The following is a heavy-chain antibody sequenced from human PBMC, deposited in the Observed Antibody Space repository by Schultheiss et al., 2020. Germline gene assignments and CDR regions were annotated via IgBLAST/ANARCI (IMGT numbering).Heavy chain of an antibody. J-gene: IGHJ6*02. CDR1: GFTFSSYG. V-gene: IGHV3-30*18. Sequence: WGSMRLSCAASGFTFSSYGMHWVRQAPGKGLEWVAVISYDGSNKYYADSVKGRFTISRDNSKNTLYLQMNSLRAEDTAVYYCAKEVLTGSAYYGMDVWGPGTTVTVAS. CDR2: ISYDGSNK. CDR3: AKEVLTGSAYYGMDV. D-gene: IGHD3-9*01.